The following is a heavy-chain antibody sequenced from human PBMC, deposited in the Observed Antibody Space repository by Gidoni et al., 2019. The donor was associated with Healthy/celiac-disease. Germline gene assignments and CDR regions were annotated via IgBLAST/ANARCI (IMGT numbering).Heavy chain of an antibody. V-gene: IGHV3-53*02. CDR3: ARDLVAGTSAFDI. D-gene: IGHD6-19*01. CDR2: IYSGGST. CDR1: GFTVSSNY. Sequence: EVQLVETGGGLIQPGGSLRLSCAASGFTVSSNYMSWVRQAPGKGLEWVSVIYSGGSTYYADSVKGRFTISRDNSKNTLYLQMNSLRAEDTAVYYCARDLVAGTSAFDIWGQGTMVTVSS. J-gene: IGHJ3*02.